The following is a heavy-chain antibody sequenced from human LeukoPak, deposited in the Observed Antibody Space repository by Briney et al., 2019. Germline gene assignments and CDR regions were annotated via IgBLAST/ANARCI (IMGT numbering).Heavy chain of an antibody. CDR2: IYYSGST. CDR3: ARAQIDLQLRYYYYYMDV. J-gene: IGHJ6*03. Sequence: PSQTLSLTCTVSGGSISSGDYYWSWIRQPPGKGLEWIGYIYYSGSTYYNPSLKSRVTISVDTSKNQFSLKLSSVTAADTAVYYCARAQIDLQLRYYYYYMDVWGKGTTVTVSS. CDR1: GGSISSGDYY. D-gene: IGHD1-1*01. V-gene: IGHV4-30-4*01.